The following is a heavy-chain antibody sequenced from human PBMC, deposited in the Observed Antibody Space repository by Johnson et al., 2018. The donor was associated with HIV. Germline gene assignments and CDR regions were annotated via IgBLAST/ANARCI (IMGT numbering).Heavy chain of an antibody. J-gene: IGHJ3*01. CDR1: GFTFDDYG. D-gene: IGHD7-27*01. Sequence: QVQLVESGGGVVRPGGSLRLSCAASGFTFDDYGMSWVRQAPGKGLEWVAVISYDGSDKYYADSVKGRFTISRDNSKDTLYLEMNSLRVEDTAVYYCAKIPGAKWGSPDDFDVWGQGTMVTVSS. CDR3: AKIPGAKWGSPDDFDV. V-gene: IGHV3-30*18. CDR2: ISYDGSDK.